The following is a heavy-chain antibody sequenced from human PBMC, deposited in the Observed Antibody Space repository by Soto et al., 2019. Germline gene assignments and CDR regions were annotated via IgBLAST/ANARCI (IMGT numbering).Heavy chain of an antibody. CDR2: IIPIFGTA. Sequence: ASVKVSCKASGGTFSSYAISWGRQAPGQGLEWMGGIIPIFGTANYAQKFQGRVTITADESTSTAYMELSSLRSEDTAVYYCARDSGDYYDSSGYYRGAFDIWGQGTMVTVSS. J-gene: IGHJ3*02. CDR3: ARDSGDYYDSSGYYRGAFDI. CDR1: GGTFSSYA. D-gene: IGHD3-22*01. V-gene: IGHV1-69*13.